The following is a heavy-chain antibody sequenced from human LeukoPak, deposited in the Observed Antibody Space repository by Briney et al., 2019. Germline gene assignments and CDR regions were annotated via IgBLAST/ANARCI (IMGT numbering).Heavy chain of an antibody. D-gene: IGHD3-3*01. CDR1: GFTFSNYW. Sequence: GGSLRLSCAASGFTFSNYWMHWVRQAPGKGPVWVSHINSDGSNTNYADSVKGRFTISRDNAKNTLYLQMNSLRAEDTAVYYCTDPFGDAFDIWGQGTMVTVSS. CDR2: INSDGSNT. J-gene: IGHJ3*02. CDR3: TDPFGDAFDI. V-gene: IGHV3-74*01.